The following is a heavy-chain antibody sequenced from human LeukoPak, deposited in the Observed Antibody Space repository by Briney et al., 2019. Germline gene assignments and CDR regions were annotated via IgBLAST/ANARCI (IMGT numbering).Heavy chain of an antibody. CDR1: GFTFDDYG. J-gene: IGHJ4*02. Sequence: GGSLRLSCAASGFTFDDYGMSWVRQAPGKGLEWVSGINWNGGSTGYADSVKGRFTISRDNAENSLYLQMNSLRAEDTALYYCARDMSPSSVGATFDYWGQGTLVTVSS. CDR3: ARDMSPSSVGATFDY. V-gene: IGHV3-20*04. D-gene: IGHD1-26*01. CDR2: INWNGGST.